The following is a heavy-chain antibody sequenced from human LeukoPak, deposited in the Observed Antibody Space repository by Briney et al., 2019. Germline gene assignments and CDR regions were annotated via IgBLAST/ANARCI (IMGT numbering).Heavy chain of an antibody. CDR2: IRQDGSEK. Sequence: PGGSLRLSCAASGFTFSNYWVTWVRQAPGKGLEWVANIRQDGSEKDYVDSVKGRFTISRDNAKNSLFLQINSLRAEDTAVYYCARSPTETTRVVDSWGQGTLVTVSS. D-gene: IGHD4-17*01. V-gene: IGHV3-7*01. J-gene: IGHJ4*02. CDR3: ARSPTETTRVVDS. CDR1: GFTFSNYW.